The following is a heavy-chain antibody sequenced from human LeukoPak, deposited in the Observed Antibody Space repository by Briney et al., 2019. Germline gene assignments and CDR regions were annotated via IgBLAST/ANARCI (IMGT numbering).Heavy chain of an antibody. V-gene: IGHV3-23*01. CDR1: GFTFSSYA. CDR3: AKDWGYYDFWSGQFYFDY. D-gene: IGHD3-3*01. J-gene: IGHJ4*02. Sequence: GGSLRLSCAASGFTFSSYAMSWVRQAPGKGLEWVSAISGSGDSTYYADSVKGRFTISRDNSKNTLYLQMNSLRAEDTAVYYCAKDWGYYDFWSGQFYFDYWGQGTLVTVSS. CDR2: ISGSGDST.